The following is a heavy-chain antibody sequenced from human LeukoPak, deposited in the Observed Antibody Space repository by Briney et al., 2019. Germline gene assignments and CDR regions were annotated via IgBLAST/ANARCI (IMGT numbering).Heavy chain of an antibody. V-gene: IGHV3-23*01. CDR2: ISGSGGST. J-gene: IGHJ4*02. Sequence: QTGGSLRLSCAASGFTFSSYAMSWVRQAPGKGLEWVSAISGSGGSTYYADSVKGRFTISRDNSKNTLYLQMNSLRAEDTAVYYCARHIVATITFLQAYFDYWGQGTLVTVSS. CDR3: ARHIVATITFLQAYFDY. D-gene: IGHD5-12*01. CDR1: GFTFSSYA.